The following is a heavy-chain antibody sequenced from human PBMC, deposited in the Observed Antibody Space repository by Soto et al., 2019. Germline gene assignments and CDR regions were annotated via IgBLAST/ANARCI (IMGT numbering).Heavy chain of an antibody. CDR2: IKSKTDGGTT. V-gene: IGHV3-15*07. J-gene: IGHJ4*02. D-gene: IGHD5-18*01. CDR3: TTAVDTAMVTALDY. CDR1: GFTFSNAW. Sequence: GGSLRLSCAASGFTFSNAWMNWVRQAPGKGLEWVGRIKSKTDGGTTDYAAPVKGRFTISRDDSKNTPYLQMNSLKTEDTAVYYCTTAVDTAMVTALDYWGQGTLVTVSS.